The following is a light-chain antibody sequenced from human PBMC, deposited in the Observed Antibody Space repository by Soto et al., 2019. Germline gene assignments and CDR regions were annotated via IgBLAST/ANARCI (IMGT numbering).Light chain of an antibody. Sequence: EIVLTQSPGTPSLSPGERATLSCRASQSVSSSYLAWYQQKPGQAPRLLIYGASSRATGIPDRFSGSGSGTDFTLTISRLEPEDFAVHYCQQYGSSPRTFGQGTKVDIK. J-gene: IGKJ1*01. V-gene: IGKV3-20*01. CDR3: QQYGSSPRT. CDR2: GAS. CDR1: QSVSSSY.